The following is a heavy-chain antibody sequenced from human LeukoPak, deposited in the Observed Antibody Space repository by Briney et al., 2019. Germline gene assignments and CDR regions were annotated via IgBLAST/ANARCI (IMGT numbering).Heavy chain of an antibody. J-gene: IGHJ6*03. V-gene: IGHV1-8*01. CDR1: GYTFTSYD. D-gene: IGHD2-15*01. Sequence: ASVKVSCKASGYTFTSYDINWVRQATGQGLEWMGWMNPNSGNTGYAQKFQGRVTMTRNTSISTAYMELSSLRSEDTAVYYCARGFGLGSFRLYYYMDVWGKGTTVTISS. CDR2: MNPNSGNT. CDR3: ARGFGLGSFRLYYYMDV.